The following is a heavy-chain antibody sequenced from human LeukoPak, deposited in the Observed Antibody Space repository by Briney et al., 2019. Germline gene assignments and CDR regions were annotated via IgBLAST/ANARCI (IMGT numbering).Heavy chain of an antibody. CDR1: GGPISSYY. Sequence: PSETLSLTCTLSGGPISSYYWRWIRQPPGKGLEWIGYVYYSGTTNYNPSLKSRVTTSLDTSKNQFSLKLSSVTAADTAVYYCARSYYYGMDVWGQGATVTVSS. CDR3: ARSYYYGMDV. CDR2: VYYSGTT. J-gene: IGHJ6*02. V-gene: IGHV4-59*01.